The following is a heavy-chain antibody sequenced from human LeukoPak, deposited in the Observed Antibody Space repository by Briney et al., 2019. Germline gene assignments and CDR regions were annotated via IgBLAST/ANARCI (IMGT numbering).Heavy chain of an antibody. CDR3: AKEGYSYGTGAPADY. J-gene: IGHJ4*02. CDR2: ISYDGSNK. V-gene: IGHV3-30*18. Sequence: GGSLRLSCAASGFTFSSYGMHWVRQAPGKGLEWVAVISYDGSNKYYADSVKGRFTISRDNSKNTLYLQMNSLRAEDTAVYYCAKEGYSYGTGAPADYWGQGTLVTVSS. D-gene: IGHD5-18*01. CDR1: GFTFSSYG.